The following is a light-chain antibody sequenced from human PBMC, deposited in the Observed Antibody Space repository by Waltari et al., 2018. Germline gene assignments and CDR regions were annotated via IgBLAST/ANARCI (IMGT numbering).Light chain of an antibody. Sequence: QSALTQPASVSGSPGQSITISCTGTSSDVGGYNYVSWYQQHPGKAPKLMIFDVSKRPSGVSNRFSSSKSGSTASLTISGLQAEDEADFYCNSYTSSSTWVFGGGTKLTVL. CDR3: NSYTSSSTWV. CDR2: DVS. CDR1: SSDVGGYNY. J-gene: IGLJ3*02. V-gene: IGLV2-14*01.